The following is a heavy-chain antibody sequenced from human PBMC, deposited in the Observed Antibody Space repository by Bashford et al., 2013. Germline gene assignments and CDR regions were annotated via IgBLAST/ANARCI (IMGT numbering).Heavy chain of an antibody. D-gene: IGHD1-26*01. CDR1: GGSISSYY. V-gene: IGHV4-59*01. CDR2: IYYTGST. CDR3: ARQSFSGSFHFDY. J-gene: IGHJ4*02. Sequence: SETLSLTCAVSGGSISSYYWSWIRQPPGKGLEWIGYIYYTGSTNYNPSLTSRVSISLDTSKNQFSLKLISVTAADTAVYYCARQSFSGSFHFDYWGQGTLVTVSS.